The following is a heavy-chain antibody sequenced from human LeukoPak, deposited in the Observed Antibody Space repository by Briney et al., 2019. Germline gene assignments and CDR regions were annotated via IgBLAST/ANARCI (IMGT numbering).Heavy chain of an antibody. CDR1: GYTFPNYG. D-gene: IGHD6-19*01. CDR3: ARDVAFIAVASGY. CDR2: ICAYNGNT. J-gene: IGHJ4*02. Sequence: ASVPVSFKGSGYTFPNYGIRWVGQAPGRGREWVGWICAYNGNTNNAQKLQGRVTMNTDTSTSTAYMELRSLRSDDTAVYYCARDVAFIAVASGYWGQGTLVTVSS. V-gene: IGHV1-18*04.